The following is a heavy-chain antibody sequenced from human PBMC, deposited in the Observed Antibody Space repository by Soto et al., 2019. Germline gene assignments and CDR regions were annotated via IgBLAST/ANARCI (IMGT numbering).Heavy chain of an antibody. Sequence: GGSLRLSCAASGFTFSTYNMNWVRQAPGKGLEWVSYISDSSSTIHYADSVKGRFTISRDNAKNSLYLQMNSLRAEDTAVYYCARDDYPYYDDSSGYHFDYWGQGTLVTVSS. CDR3: ARDDYPYYDDSSGYHFDY. D-gene: IGHD3-22*01. V-gene: IGHV3-48*01. J-gene: IGHJ4*02. CDR1: GFTFSTYN. CDR2: ISDSSSTI.